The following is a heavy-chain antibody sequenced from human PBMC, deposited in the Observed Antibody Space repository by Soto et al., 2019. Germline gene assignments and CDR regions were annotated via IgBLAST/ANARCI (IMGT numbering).Heavy chain of an antibody. Sequence: ASVKVSCKASGYTFTSYGISWVRQAPGQGLEWMGWISAYNGNTNYAQKLQGRVTMTTDTSTSTAYMELRSLRSDDTAVYYCAKGLGYGTYYYYGMDVWGQGTTVTVSS. D-gene: IGHD3-16*01. CDR3: AKGLGYGTYYYYGMDV. CDR1: GYTFTSYG. CDR2: ISAYNGNT. V-gene: IGHV1-18*01. J-gene: IGHJ6*02.